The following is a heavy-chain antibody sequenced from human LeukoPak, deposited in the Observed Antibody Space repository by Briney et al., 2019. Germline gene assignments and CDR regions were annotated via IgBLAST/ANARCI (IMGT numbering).Heavy chain of an antibody. V-gene: IGHV4-61*08. CDR3: ARVHLGGSNSMDV. CDR1: GGSISSGGYS. Sequence: PSETLSLTCAVSGGSISSGGYSWSWIRQPPGKGLEWIGYIYNSGSTNYNPSLKSRVTLSVDTSKSQFSLKLSSVTAADTALYYCARVHLGGSNSMDVWGQGTTVTVSS. D-gene: IGHD3-16*01. J-gene: IGHJ6*02. CDR2: IYNSGST.